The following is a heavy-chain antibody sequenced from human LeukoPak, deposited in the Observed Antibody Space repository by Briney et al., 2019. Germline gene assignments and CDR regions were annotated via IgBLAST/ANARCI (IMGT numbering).Heavy chain of an antibody. V-gene: IGHV3-48*01. CDR1: GFTFSSYW. D-gene: IGHD2-21*02. CDR3: AKDIGSHIVVVTALDY. J-gene: IGHJ4*02. Sequence: PGGSLRLSCAASGFTFSSYWMSWVRQAPGKGLEWVSYISSSGSTIHYADSVKGRFTISRDNSKNTLYLQMNSLRAEDTALYYCAKDIGSHIVVVTALDYWGQGTLVTVSS. CDR2: ISSSGSTI.